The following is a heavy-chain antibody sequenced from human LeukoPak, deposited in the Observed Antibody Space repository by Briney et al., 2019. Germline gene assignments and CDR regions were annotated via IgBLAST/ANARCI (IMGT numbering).Heavy chain of an antibody. Sequence: PGGSLTLSCAASGFTFTYAWMSWVRQAPGKGLECVGRIISKTSGGTTEYAAPVKGRFTISRDDSTDTVYLQMNNLKTEDTGVYYCIADTSESSAYPFDYWGQGATVTVSS. J-gene: IGHJ4*02. CDR1: GFTFTYAW. CDR2: IISKTSGGTT. CDR3: IADTSESSAYPFDY. D-gene: IGHD3-22*01. V-gene: IGHV3-15*01.